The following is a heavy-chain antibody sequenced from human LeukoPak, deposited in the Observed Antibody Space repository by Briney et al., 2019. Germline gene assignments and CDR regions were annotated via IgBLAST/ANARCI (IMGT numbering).Heavy chain of an antibody. V-gene: IGHV3-23*01. D-gene: IGHD3-10*01. CDR1: GFTFSSYA. CDR3: TASPYYYYGSGSYLL. J-gene: IGHJ4*02. CDR2: ISGSGGST. Sequence: GGSLRLSCAASGFTFSSYAMSWVRQAPGKGLEWVSAISGSGGSTYYADSVKGRFTISRDNSKNTLYLQMNSLRAEDTAVYYCTASPYYYYGSGSYLLWGQGTLVTVSS.